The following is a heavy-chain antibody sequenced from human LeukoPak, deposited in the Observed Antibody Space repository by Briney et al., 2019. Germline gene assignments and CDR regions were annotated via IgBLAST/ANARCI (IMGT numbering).Heavy chain of an antibody. CDR1: GGSFSGYY. V-gene: IGHV4-34*01. Sequence: SETLSLTCAVYGGSFSGYYWSWIRQPPGKGLEWIREINHSGSTNCNAYLKSRVTISVDTSKNQFSLKLSSVPAADTVFFFQAEDGIRDFDWLLAVKSQPEDAFDIWGQGTMVTVPS. CDR2: INHSGST. D-gene: IGHD3-9*01. J-gene: IGHJ3*02. CDR3: AEDGIRDFDWLLAVKSQPEDAFDI.